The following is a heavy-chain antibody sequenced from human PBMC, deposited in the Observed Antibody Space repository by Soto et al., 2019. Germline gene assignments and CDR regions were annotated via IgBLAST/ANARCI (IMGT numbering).Heavy chain of an antibody. Sequence: SETLSLTCTVSGGPVSSGSYYWSWIRQPPGKGLEWIGQIFYSGSTNYNPSLKSRVTISVGTSKNQFSLELSSVTAADTAVYYCARDFCGGDCSDDYYYSAMDVWGQGTTVTVSS. J-gene: IGHJ6*02. V-gene: IGHV4-61*01. D-gene: IGHD2-21*02. CDR2: IFYSGST. CDR1: GGPVSSGSYY. CDR3: ARDFCGGDCSDDYYYSAMDV.